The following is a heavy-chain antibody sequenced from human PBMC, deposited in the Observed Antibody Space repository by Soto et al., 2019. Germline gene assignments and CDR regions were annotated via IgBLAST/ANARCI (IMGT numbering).Heavy chain of an antibody. Sequence: PSETLSLTCTVSGGSISRSGYFWSWIRQHSGKGLEWIVYIYDSGSTYYNPSLKSRVSLSVDTSKNQFSLNLTSVTAADTAMYYCARSSRSYFDYWGQGTLVTVSP. V-gene: IGHV4-31*03. CDR3: ARSSRSYFDY. J-gene: IGHJ4*02. CDR1: GGSISRSGYF. CDR2: IYDSGST.